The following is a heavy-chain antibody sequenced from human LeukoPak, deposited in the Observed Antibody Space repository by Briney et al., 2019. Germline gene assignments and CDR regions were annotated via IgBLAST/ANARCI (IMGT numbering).Heavy chain of an antibody. CDR3: ARPTNSRHSSGWYNYYYYYGMDV. D-gene: IGHD6-19*01. J-gene: IGHJ6*02. Sequence: ASVKVSCKASGYTFTSYAMNWVRQAPGQGLEWMGWINTNTGNPTYAQGFTGRFVFSLDTSVSTAYLQISSLKAEDTAVYYCARPTNSRHSSGWYNYYYYYGMDVWGQGTTVTVSS. CDR1: GYTFTSYA. CDR2: INTNTGNP. V-gene: IGHV7-4-1*02.